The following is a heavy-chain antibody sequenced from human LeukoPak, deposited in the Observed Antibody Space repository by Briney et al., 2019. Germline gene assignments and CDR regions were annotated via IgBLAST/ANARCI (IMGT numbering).Heavy chain of an antibody. V-gene: IGHV3-21*01. CDR1: GFTFSSYS. CDR3: AREYYYGSGSYYIPLPFDY. CDR2: ISSSSSYI. Sequence: AGRSLRLSCAAAGFTFSSYSMNWVRQAPGKGLEWVSSISSSSSYIYYADSVKGRFTISRDNAKNSLYLQMNSLRAEDTAVYYCAREYYYGSGSYYIPLPFDYWGQGTLVTVSS. D-gene: IGHD3-10*01. J-gene: IGHJ4*02.